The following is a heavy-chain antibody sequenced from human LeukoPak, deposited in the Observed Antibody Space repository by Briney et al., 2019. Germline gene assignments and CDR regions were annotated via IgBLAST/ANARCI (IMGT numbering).Heavy chain of an antibody. D-gene: IGHD5-24*01. CDR2: IYYSAST. CDR1: GGSISSGGNY. Sequence: SETLSLTCTVSGGSISSGGNYWSWIRQHTGKGLEWIGYIYYSASTYYSPSLKSRLTISVDTSKNQFSLKLSSVTAADTAVYYCARGDGYNVDYWGQGTLVTVSS. J-gene: IGHJ4*02. V-gene: IGHV4-31*03. CDR3: ARGDGYNVDY.